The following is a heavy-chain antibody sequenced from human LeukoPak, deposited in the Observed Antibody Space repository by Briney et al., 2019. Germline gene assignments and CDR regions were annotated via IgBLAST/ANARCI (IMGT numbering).Heavy chain of an antibody. Sequence: TSETLSLTCTVSGGSISSYYWSWIRQPPGKGLEWIGYIYYSGITNYNPSLKSRVTIAVDTSKNQFSLKLSSVTAADTAVYYCARGVYIAAAQYGYWGQGTLVTVSS. CDR2: IYYSGIT. V-gene: IGHV4-59*01. CDR1: GGSISSYY. D-gene: IGHD6-13*01. CDR3: ARGVYIAAAQYGY. J-gene: IGHJ4*02.